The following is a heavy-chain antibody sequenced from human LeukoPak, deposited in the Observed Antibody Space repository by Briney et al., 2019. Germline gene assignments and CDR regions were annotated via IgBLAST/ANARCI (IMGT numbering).Heavy chain of an antibody. J-gene: IGHJ6*02. V-gene: IGHV3-48*03. D-gene: IGHD3-10*01. CDR2: ISSTGNTI. CDR3: ARGGGYYGSGSLHYYYYGMDV. CDR1: GFTFSSYE. Sequence: PGGSLRLSCAASGFTFSSYEMNWVPQAPGKGLEWVSYISSTGNTIYYADSVKGRFTISRDNAKNSLYLQMNSLRAEDTAVYYCARGGGYYGSGSLHYYYYGMDVWGQGTTVTVSS.